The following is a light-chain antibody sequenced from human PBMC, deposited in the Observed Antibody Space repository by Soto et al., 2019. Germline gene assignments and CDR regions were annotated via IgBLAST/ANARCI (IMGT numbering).Light chain of an antibody. CDR3: QQYNNWPPFT. Sequence: EIVMTQSPATLSVSPGERVTLSCRASQSVSRSLAWYQQKPGQAPRLLSYGASTSATGIPARFSGSGSETECTLTIDGLQSEDFAVYYCQQYNNWPPFTVGPGTKVDIK. J-gene: IGKJ3*01. V-gene: IGKV3-15*01. CDR1: QSVSRS. CDR2: GAS.